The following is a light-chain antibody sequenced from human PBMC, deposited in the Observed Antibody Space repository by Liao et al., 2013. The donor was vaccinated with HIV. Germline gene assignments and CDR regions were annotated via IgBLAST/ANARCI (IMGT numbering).Light chain of an antibody. Sequence: SYVLTQPPSVSVAPGKTARITCGGNNIGSKSVHWYQQKPGQAPVLVIYNDGDRPSGIPERFSGSNSGNTATLTIIRVEAGDEADYYCQVWDSSSDVVFGGGTKLTVL. CDR2: NDG. J-gene: IGLJ2*01. V-gene: IGLV3-21*04. CDR1: NIGSKS. CDR3: QVWDSSSDVV.